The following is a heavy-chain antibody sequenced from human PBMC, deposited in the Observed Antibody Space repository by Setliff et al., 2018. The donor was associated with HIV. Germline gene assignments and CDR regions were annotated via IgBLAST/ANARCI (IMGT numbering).Heavy chain of an antibody. J-gene: IGHJ1*01. CDR2: ISAYNGNT. V-gene: IGHV1-18*01. D-gene: IGHD6-19*01. CDR3: STSPRGLGVAATGRRYLHH. CDR1: GYTFTSYG. Sequence: ASVKVSCKASGYTFTSYGISWVRQAPGQGLEWMGWISAYNGNTNYAQKLQGRVTMTTDTSTSTAYMELRSLRSDDTAVYYCSTSPRGLGVAATGRRYLHHWGQGTLGTVSS.